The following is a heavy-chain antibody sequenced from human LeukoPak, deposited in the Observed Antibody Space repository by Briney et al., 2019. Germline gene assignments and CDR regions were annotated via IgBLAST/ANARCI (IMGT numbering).Heavy chain of an antibody. CDR1: GFTVSSNY. CDR3: ARDSPEYSSGWPYYYYYYMDV. D-gene: IGHD6-19*01. J-gene: IGHJ6*03. CDR2: IYSGGST. Sequence: GGSLRLSCAASGFTVSSNYMSWVRQARGKGLEWVSVIYSGGSTYYADSVKGRFTISRDNSKNTLYLQMNSLRAEDTAVYYCARDSPEYSSGWPYYYYYYMDVWGKGTTVTISS. V-gene: IGHV3-66*01.